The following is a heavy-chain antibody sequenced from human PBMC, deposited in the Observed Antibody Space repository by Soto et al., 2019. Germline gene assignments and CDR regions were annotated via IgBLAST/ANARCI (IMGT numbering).Heavy chain of an antibody. CDR1: GGSIIIGDYY. D-gene: IGHD4-17*01. CDR2: IYYSGST. CDR3: ARLPWADYGGIFDP. V-gene: IGHV4-61*08. J-gene: IGHJ5*02. Sequence: PSETLSLTCTVSGGSIIIGDYYWSWIRQPPGKGLEWIGYIYYSGSTNYNPSLKSRVTISVDTSKNQFSLKLYSVTTADTAMYYCARLPWADYGGIFDPWGQGTLVTVSS.